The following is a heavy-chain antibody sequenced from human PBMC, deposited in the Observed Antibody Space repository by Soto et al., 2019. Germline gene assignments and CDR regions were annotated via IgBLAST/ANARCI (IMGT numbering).Heavy chain of an antibody. V-gene: IGHV3-30*03. CDR3: EGGYYYYGMDV. CDR1: GFTFSSYG. CDR2: ISYDGSNK. J-gene: IGHJ6*02. Sequence: GGSLRLSCAASGFTFSSYGMHWVRQAPGKGLEWVAVISYDGSNKYYADSVKGRFTISRDNSKNTLYLQMNSLRAEGTAVYYCEGGYYYYGMDVWGQGTTVTVSS.